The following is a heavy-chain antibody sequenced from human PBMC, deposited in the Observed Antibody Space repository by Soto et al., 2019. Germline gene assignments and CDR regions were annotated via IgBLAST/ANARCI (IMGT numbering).Heavy chain of an antibody. D-gene: IGHD6-13*01. CDR1: GFTLSSYW. J-gene: IGHJ3*02. Sequence: GGSLRLSCAASGFTLSSYWMHWVRQAPGKGLVWVSRINSDGSSTSYADSVKGRFTISRDNAKNTLYLQMNSLRAEDTAVYYCARVDGYSSRRQAFDIWGQGTMVTVSS. V-gene: IGHV3-74*01. CDR3: ARVDGYSSRRQAFDI. CDR2: INSDGSST.